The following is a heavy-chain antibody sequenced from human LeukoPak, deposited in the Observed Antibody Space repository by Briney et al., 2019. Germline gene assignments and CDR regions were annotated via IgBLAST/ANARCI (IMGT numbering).Heavy chain of an antibody. V-gene: IGHV1-18*01. D-gene: IGHD6-6*01. CDR2: ISAYNGNT. Sequence: ASVKVSCKASGGTFSSYAISWVRQAPGQGLEWMGWISAYNGNTNYAQKLQGRVTMTTDTSTSTAYMELRSLRSDDTAVYYCARDRVAARPLPSYYFDYWGQGTLVTVSS. J-gene: IGHJ4*02. CDR1: GGTFSSYA. CDR3: ARDRVAARPLPSYYFDY.